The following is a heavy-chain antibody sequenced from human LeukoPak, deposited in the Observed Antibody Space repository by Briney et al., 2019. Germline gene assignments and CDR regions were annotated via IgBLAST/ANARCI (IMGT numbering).Heavy chain of an antibody. D-gene: IGHD2-15*01. J-gene: IGHJ4*02. CDR3: ARDPGISGVDY. CDR2: INADGGFT. V-gene: IGHV3-74*01. CDR1: GFTFSTHW. Sequence: GGSLRLSCAASGFTFSTHWMHWVRQAPRKGLVWVSRINADGGFTSYADSVKGRFTISRDNTENTLYLQMNSLTAEDTAVYYCARDPGISGVDYWGQGALVTVSS.